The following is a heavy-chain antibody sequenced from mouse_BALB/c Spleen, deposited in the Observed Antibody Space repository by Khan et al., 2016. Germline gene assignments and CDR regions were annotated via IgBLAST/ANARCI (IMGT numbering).Heavy chain of an antibody. Sequence: EVQLQQSGAEVVRPGALVKLSCKASGFNIKDYYMHWVKQRPEQGLEWIGWIDPENGNTIYDPKFQGKASITADTSSNTAYLQLSSLTSEDTAVYYGVRPRNSDYAWFAYWGQGTLVTVSA. J-gene: IGHJ3*01. CDR3: VRPRNSDYAWFAY. D-gene: IGHD2-4*01. CDR2: IDPENGNT. CDR1: GFNIKDYY. V-gene: IGHV14-1*02.